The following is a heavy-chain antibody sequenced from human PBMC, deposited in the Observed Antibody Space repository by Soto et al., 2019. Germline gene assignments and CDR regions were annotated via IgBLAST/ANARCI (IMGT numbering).Heavy chain of an antibody. CDR3: ARVQKPMVRGQKKSNWFDP. D-gene: IGHD3-10*01. CDR2: IYYSGST. J-gene: IGHJ5*02. CDR1: GGSISSGDYY. Sequence: TSETLCLTCSVSGGSISSGDYYWNWIRQPPGKGLEWIGHIYYSGSTNYNPSLKSRVTISVDTSKNQFSLKLSSVTAADTAVYYCARVQKPMVRGQKKSNWFDPWGQGTLVTVSS. V-gene: IGHV4-30-4*08.